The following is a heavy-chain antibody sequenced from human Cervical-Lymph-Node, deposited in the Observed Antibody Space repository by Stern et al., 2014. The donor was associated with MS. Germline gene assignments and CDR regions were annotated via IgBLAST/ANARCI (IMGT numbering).Heavy chain of an antibody. V-gene: IGHV3-33*01. CDR2: IWFDGSQR. CDR1: GFTFKDYA. J-gene: IGHJ4*02. Sequence: QMQLVQSGGGVVQPGGSLTVSCSASGFTFKDYAMHWVRQAPGKGLEWLTMIWFDGSQRLSAESVKGRFTISRDNSRNTLYLQMRSLRVEDTAFYFCVRESGYYFDSWGPGTLLTVSS. CDR3: VRESGYYFDS. D-gene: IGHD3-3*01.